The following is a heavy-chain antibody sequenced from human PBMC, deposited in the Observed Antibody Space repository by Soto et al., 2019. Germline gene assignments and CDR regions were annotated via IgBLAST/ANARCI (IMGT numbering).Heavy chain of an antibody. CDR3: ARPLSVPSTSGAYYYYGVDV. CDR2: AYPGDSDT. Sequence: GESLKISCKASGYIFTDFWIGWVRQMPGKGLEWMGLAYPGDSDTKYRPSFQGQVTISADKSITTAYLQWNSLKASDTAIYYCARPLSVPSTSGAYYYYGVDVWGQGTTVTVPS. J-gene: IGHJ6*02. D-gene: IGHD2-2*01. CDR1: GYIFTDFW. V-gene: IGHV5-51*01.